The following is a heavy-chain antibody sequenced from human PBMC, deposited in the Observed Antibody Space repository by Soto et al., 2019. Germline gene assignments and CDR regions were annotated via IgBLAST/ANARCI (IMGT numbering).Heavy chain of an antibody. D-gene: IGHD6-13*01. J-gene: IGHJ5*02. CDR1: GGSFSGYY. CDR3: ARPKTIGAAAGKGWFDP. V-gene: IGHV4-34*01. Sequence: KPSETLSLTCAVYGGSFSGYYWSWIRQPPGKGLEWIGEINHSGSTNYNPSLKSRVIISVDPSKNQFSLKLTSVTAADTAMYYCARPKTIGAAAGKGWFDPWGQGTLVTVSS. CDR2: INHSGST.